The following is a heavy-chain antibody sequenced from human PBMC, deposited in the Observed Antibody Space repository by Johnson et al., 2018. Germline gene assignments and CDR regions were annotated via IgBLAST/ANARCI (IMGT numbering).Heavy chain of an antibody. CDR1: GFSFSRSV. D-gene: IGHD5-12*01. Sequence: VQLVESGGGLVQPGGSLRLSCVASGFSFSRSVMSWVRQAPGKGLEWVSTLDGGSGSTYYADSVKGRFSISRDISKNTLYLQLSSLRGEDSALYYWAYRMAALGQKYFQDWGQGALVTVSS. CDR3: AYRMAALGQKYFQD. V-gene: IGHV3-23*04. J-gene: IGHJ1*01. CDR2: LDGGSGST.